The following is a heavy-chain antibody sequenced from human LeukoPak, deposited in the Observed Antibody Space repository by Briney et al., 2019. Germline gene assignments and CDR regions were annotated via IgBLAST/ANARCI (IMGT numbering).Heavy chain of an antibody. Sequence: GGSLRLSCAASRFTFSSYWMSWVRQAPGKGREGLANIKQDGSEKYYVDSVRGRFTISRDNAKNSVYLQISTPRAEATGLYYCARGSRPVSDFWPGWPVDYWGRGTLVTVSS. CDR2: IKQDGSEK. J-gene: IGHJ4*02. CDR1: RFTFSSYW. D-gene: IGHD3/OR15-3a*01. CDR3: ARGSRPVSDFWPGWPVDY. V-gene: IGHV3-7*04.